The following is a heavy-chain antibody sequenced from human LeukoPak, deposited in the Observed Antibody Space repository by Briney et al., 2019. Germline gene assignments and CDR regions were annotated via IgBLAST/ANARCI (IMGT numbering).Heavy chain of an antibody. J-gene: IGHJ4*02. Sequence: PGGSLRLSCTVSGFTLSSYEMSWIRQAPGKGLEWVSGISDSGGTTYYVDSVKGRFTISRDNSKNTLYLQINSLRAEDMALYYCAKSSDGSTSFDQWGQGTLVTVSS. CDR1: GFTLSSYE. CDR3: AKSSDGSTSFDQ. CDR2: ISDSGGTT. V-gene: IGHV3-23*01. D-gene: IGHD2-2*01.